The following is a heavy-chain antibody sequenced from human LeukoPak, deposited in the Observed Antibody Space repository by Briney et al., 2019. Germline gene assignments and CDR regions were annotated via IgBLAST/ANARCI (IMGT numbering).Heavy chain of an antibody. CDR2: ISAYNGNT. V-gene: IGHV1-18*01. J-gene: IGHJ6*03. CDR1: GYTFTSYG. D-gene: IGHD1-26*01. CDR3: ARAYSGSSNYYYYYMDV. Sequence: GASVKVSCKASGYTFTSYGISWVRQAPGQGLEWMGWISAYNGNTNYAQKLQGRVTMTTDTSTSTAYMELRSLRSDDTAVYYCARAYSGSSNYYYYYMDVWGKGTTVTVSS.